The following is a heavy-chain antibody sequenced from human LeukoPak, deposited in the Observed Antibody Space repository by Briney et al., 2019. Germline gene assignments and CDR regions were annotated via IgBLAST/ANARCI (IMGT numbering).Heavy chain of an antibody. J-gene: IGHJ4*02. V-gene: IGHV1-46*01. CDR3: ATQYGSDAYYFDY. CDR1: GYTFTSYY. Sequence: ASVKVSCKASGYTFTSYYMHWVRQAPGQGREWMGIINPSGGSTSYAQKFQGRVTMTTDTSTSTVYMELSSLRSEDTAVYYCATQYGSDAYYFDYWGQGTLVTVSS. D-gene: IGHD3-10*01. CDR2: INPSGGST.